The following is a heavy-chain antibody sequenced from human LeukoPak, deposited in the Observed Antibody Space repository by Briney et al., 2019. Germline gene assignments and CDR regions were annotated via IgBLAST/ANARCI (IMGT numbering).Heavy chain of an antibody. Sequence: PSETLSLTCAVYGGSFSGYYWSWIRQPPGKGLEWIGEINHSGSTNYNPSLKSRVTISVDTSKNQFSLKLSSVTAADTAVYYCAREVPCSSTSCPLDYWGQGTLVTVSS. CDR2: INHSGST. D-gene: IGHD2-2*01. V-gene: IGHV4-34*01. CDR1: GGSFSGYY. CDR3: AREVPCSSTSCPLDY. J-gene: IGHJ4*02.